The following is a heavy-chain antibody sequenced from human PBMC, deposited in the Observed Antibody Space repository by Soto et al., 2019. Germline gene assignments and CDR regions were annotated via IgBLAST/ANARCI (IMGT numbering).Heavy chain of an antibody. D-gene: IGHD3-16*02. CDR2: IYYSGST. CDR1: GGSISSYY. V-gene: IGHV4-59*01. Sequence: SETLSLTCTVSGGSISSYYWSWIRQPPGKGLEWIGYIYYSGSTNYNPSLKSRVTISVDTSKNQFSLKLSSVTAADTAVYYCARHNLGELSSFDYWGQGTLVTVSS. CDR3: ARHNLGELSSFDY. J-gene: IGHJ4*02.